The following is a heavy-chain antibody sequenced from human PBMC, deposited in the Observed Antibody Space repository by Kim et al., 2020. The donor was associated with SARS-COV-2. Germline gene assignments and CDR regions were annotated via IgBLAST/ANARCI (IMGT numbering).Heavy chain of an antibody. CDR2: ISSSSSTI. V-gene: IGHV3-48*02. Sequence: GGSLRLSCAASGFTFSSYSMNWVRQAPGKGLEWVSYISSSSSTIYYADSVKGRFTISRDNAKNSLYLQMNSLRDEDTAVYYCARDHYDSSGYYYEGPAVWGQGTLVTVSS. CDR1: GFTFSSYS. CDR3: ARDHYDSSGYYYEGPAV. D-gene: IGHD3-22*01. J-gene: IGHJ4*02.